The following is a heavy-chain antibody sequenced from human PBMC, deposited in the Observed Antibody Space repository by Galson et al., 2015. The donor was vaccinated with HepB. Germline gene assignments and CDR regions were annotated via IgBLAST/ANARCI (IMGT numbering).Heavy chain of an antibody. CDR2: IIPIFGTA. Sequence: SVKVSCKASGGTFSSYAISWVRQAPGQGLEWMGGIIPIFGTANYAQKFQGRVTITADEPTSTAYMELSSLRSEDTAVYCCARSRGGGYVYYFDYWGQGTLVTVSS. V-gene: IGHV1-69*13. CDR1: GGTFSSYA. D-gene: IGHD3-16*01. J-gene: IGHJ4*02. CDR3: ARSRGGGYVYYFDY.